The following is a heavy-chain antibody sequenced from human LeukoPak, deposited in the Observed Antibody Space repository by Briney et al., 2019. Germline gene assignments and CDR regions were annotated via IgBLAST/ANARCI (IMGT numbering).Heavy chain of an antibody. CDR2: ISAYNGNT. CDR3: ARDIQRGGCPNCFAP. CDR1: GYTFTSYG. Sequence: ASVKVSCKASGYTFTSYGISWVRQAPGQGLEWMGWISAYNGNTNYAQKLQGRVTMTTDTSTSTAYMELRSLRSDDTAVYYCARDIQRGGCPNCFAPWGQGTLVTVSS. D-gene: IGHD5-24*01. J-gene: IGHJ5*02. V-gene: IGHV1-18*01.